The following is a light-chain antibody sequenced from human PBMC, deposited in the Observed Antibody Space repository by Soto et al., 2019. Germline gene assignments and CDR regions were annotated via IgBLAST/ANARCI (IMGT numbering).Light chain of an antibody. Sequence: QSALTQPPSASGSPGQSVTISCTGSNTDIGGHKYVSWYQHHPGKAPKLIIYEVSERPSGVPDRFSGSKSGNAASLTVSGLQDDDEAIYYCSSSTGTNNSVLFGGGTKLTVL. CDR3: SSSTGTNNSVL. V-gene: IGLV2-8*01. CDR1: NTDIGGHKY. CDR2: EVS. J-gene: IGLJ2*01.